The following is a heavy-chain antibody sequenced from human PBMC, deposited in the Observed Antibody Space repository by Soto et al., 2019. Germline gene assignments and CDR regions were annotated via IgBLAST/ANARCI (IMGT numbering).Heavy chain of an antibody. J-gene: IGHJ6*02. Sequence: QVQLQESGPGLVKPSQTLSLTCTVSGGSISSGGYYWSWIRQHPGKGLEWIGYIYYSGSTYYNPSLKTRVTISVHTSKNQFSLKLSSVTAADTAVYYCARGRVVRGVHYYYYGMDVWGQGTTVTVSS. CDR3: ARGRVVRGVHYYYYGMDV. V-gene: IGHV4-31*03. D-gene: IGHD3-10*01. CDR2: IYYSGST. CDR1: GGSISSGGYY.